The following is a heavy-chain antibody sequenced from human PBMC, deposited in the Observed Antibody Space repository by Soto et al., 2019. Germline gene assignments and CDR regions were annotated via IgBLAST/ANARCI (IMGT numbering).Heavy chain of an antibody. J-gene: IGHJ3*02. CDR2: IYYSGST. CDR3: GRQAARRSNDAFDI. V-gene: IGHV4-39*01. CDR1: GCSISSSSYY. Sequence: QLQLQESGPGLVKPSETLSLTCTVSGCSISSSSYYWGWIRQPPGKGLEWIGSIYYSGSTYYNPSLKSRVSISADTSSNQFSLKLRSVTAADTAVYYCGRQAARRSNDAFDIWGQGTMVTVSS. D-gene: IGHD2-15*01.